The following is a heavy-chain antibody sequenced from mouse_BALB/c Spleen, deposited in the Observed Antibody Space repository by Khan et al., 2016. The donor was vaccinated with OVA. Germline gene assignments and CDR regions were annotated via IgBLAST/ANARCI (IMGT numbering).Heavy chain of an antibody. V-gene: IGHV1-77*01. CDR3: AREWAAWFPY. CDR1: GYTFTDYY. J-gene: IGHJ3*01. Sequence: QVRLQQSGAELARPGASVTLSCKASGYTFTDYYINWMRQRTGQGLEWIGEIYPGSDNTYYNERFKGKATLTADKSSSTAYMQLSRLTSEDSAVYFCAREWAAWFPYWGPGTLVTVSA. CDR2: IYPGSDNT.